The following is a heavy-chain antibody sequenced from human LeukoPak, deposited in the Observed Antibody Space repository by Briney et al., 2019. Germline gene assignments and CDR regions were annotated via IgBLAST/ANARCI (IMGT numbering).Heavy chain of an antibody. D-gene: IGHD2-2*01. J-gene: IGHJ5*02. CDR1: GYTFTSYA. CDR2: INAGNGNT. Sequence: GASVKVSCKASGYTFTSYAIHWVRQAPGQRLEWMGWINAGNGNTRYSQKFQGRVTITRDTSASTAYMELSSLRSEDTAVYYCARVYCSSITCYLGWFDPWGQGTLVTVSS. CDR3: ARVYCSSITCYLGWFDP. V-gene: IGHV1-3*01.